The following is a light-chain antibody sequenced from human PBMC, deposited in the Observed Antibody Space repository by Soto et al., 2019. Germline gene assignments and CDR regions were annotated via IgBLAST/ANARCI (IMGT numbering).Light chain of an antibody. J-gene: IGKJ1*01. Sequence: EIVLTQSPGTLSLSPGERATLSCRASQSIRTFLAWYQHRPGQAPRLLIYDASDRATGIPARFSGSGSGTDFTLTISSLEPEDSAFYYCQQRDNWPQTFGQGTKVDIK. CDR2: DAS. CDR3: QQRDNWPQT. V-gene: IGKV3-11*01. CDR1: QSIRTF.